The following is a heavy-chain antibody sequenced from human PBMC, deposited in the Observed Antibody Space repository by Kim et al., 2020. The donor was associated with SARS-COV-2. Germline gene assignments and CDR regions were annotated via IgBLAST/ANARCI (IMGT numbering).Heavy chain of an antibody. CDR2: INADRSVI. CDR3: ARGSGSYGFDS. Sequence: GGSLRLSCAASGFTFSSHWMHWVRQAPGKGPVWVSRINADRSVIEYAASVKGRFTFSRDIAKSTLDLQMNSLRPEDTTVYYCARGSGSYGFDSWGQGVLVTVSS. V-gene: IGHV3-74*01. CDR1: GFTFSSHW. D-gene: IGHD1-26*01. J-gene: IGHJ4*02.